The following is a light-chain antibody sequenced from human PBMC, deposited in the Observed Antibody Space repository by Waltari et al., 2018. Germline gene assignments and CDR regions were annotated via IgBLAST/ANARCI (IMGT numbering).Light chain of an antibody. V-gene: IGLV1-44*01. CDR3: AAWDDSLNGVL. J-gene: IGLJ2*01. CDR2: STY. CDR1: TSRIGSNY. Sequence: QSVLTQPPSASGTPGQRVTISCSGGTSRIGSNYVHWYQQLPGAAPQLLIYSTYQRPSGVPDRFSGSKSGTSASLAISGLQSEDEADYYCAAWDDSLNGVLFGGGTKLTVL.